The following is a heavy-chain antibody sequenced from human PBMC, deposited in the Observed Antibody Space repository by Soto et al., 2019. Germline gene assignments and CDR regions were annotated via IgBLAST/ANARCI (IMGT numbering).Heavy chain of an antibody. V-gene: IGHV4-4*02. CDR1: GGSISSSNW. Sequence: QVQLQESGPGLVKPSGTLSLTCAVSGGSISSSNWWSWVRQPRGKGLEWIGEIYHSGSTNYNPSLQSRVTIPVDKSKNQFSLKLSSVIAADTAVYYCARVSGSYYYGMDVWGQGTTVTVSS. J-gene: IGHJ6*02. CDR2: IYHSGST. CDR3: ARVSGSYYYGMDV. D-gene: IGHD1-26*01.